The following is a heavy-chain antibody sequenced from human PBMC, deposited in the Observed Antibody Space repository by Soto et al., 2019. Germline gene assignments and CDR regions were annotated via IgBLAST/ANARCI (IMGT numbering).Heavy chain of an antibody. CDR3: ARARVRSYYGFAYYYGMDV. D-gene: IGHD1-26*01. CDR1: GLTFSSYS. Sequence: GGSLRLSCAASGLTFSSYSMNWVRQAPGKGLEWVSYISSSSSTIYYADSVKGRFTISRDNAKNSLYLQMNSLRDEDTAVYYCARARVRSYYGFAYYYGMDVWGQGTTVTVSS. CDR2: ISSSSSTI. V-gene: IGHV3-48*02. J-gene: IGHJ6*02.